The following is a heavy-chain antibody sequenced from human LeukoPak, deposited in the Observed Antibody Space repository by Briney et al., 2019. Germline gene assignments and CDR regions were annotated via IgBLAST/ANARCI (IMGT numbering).Heavy chain of an antibody. V-gene: IGHV3-9*01. CDR2: ISWNSGSI. J-gene: IGHJ4*02. D-gene: IGHD6-19*01. Sequence: GRSLRLSCAASGFTFDDYATHWVRQAPGKVLEWVSAISWNSGSIGYVDSVTGHFTISRDNAKNSLYLQMNRLRAEDTALYYCAKGSLVAVAGHADYWGQGTLVTVSS. CDR3: AKGSLVAVAGHADY. CDR1: GFTFDDYA.